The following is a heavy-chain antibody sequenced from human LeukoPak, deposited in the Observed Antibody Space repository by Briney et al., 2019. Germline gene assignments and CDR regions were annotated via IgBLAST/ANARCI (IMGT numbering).Heavy chain of an antibody. J-gene: IGHJ4*02. V-gene: IGHV3-66*01. D-gene: IGHD3-16*01. CDR2: IYSGGST. CDR1: GFTVSSNY. Sequence: PGGSLRLSCAASGFTVSSNYMSWVRQAPGKGLEWVSVIYSGGSTYYADSVKGRFTISRDDSKNTLYLQMNSLRAEDTAVYHCARGFGTSNLFDYWGQGTLVTVSS. CDR3: ARGFGTSNLFDY.